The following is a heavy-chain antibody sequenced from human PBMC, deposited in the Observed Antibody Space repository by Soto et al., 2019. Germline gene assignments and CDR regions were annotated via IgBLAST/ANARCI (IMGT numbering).Heavy chain of an antibody. J-gene: IGHJ4*02. CDR3: TTGQRPIRFLEWLSRYYFDF. Sequence: EASVKVSCKVSGYTLTELSMHWVRQAPGKGLEWMGGFDPEDGETMYAQKFQGRVTMTEDTSADTAYMELSSLRSEDTAVYYCTTGQRPIRFLEWLSRYYFDFWGQGTLVTVSS. CDR2: FDPEDGET. CDR1: GYTLTELS. D-gene: IGHD3-3*01. V-gene: IGHV1-24*01.